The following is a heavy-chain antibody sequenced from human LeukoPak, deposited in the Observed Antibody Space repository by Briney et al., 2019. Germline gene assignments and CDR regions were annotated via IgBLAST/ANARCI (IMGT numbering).Heavy chain of an antibody. J-gene: IGHJ4*02. CDR1: GGSISSYY. CDR3: ARGITMVRGVTPFDY. Sequence: PSETLSLTCTVSGGSISSYYWSWIRQPPGKGLEWIGSIYYSGSTYYNPSLKSRVTISVDTSKNQFSLKLSSVTAADTAVYYCARGITMVRGVTPFDYWGQGTLVTVSS. V-gene: IGHV4-59*12. D-gene: IGHD3-10*01. CDR2: IYYSGST.